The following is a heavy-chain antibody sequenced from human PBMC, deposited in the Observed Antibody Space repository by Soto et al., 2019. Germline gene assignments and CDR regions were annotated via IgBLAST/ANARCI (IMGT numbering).Heavy chain of an antibody. V-gene: IGHV3-64*01. D-gene: IGHD4-17*01. Sequence: GGSLRLSCAASGFTFSSYAMHWVRQAPGKGLEYVSAISSNGGSTYYANSVKGRFTISRDNSKNTLYLQMGSLRAEDMAVYYCARDSCTVPNAFDIWGQGTMVTVSS. J-gene: IGHJ3*02. CDR2: ISSNGGST. CDR1: GFTFSSYA. CDR3: ARDSCTVPNAFDI.